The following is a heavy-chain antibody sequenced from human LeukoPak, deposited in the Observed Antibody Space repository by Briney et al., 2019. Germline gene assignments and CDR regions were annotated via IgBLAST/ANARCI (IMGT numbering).Heavy chain of an antibody. Sequence: SETLSLTCTVSGGSISSYYWSWIRQPPGEGLEWIGYIYYSGSTNYNPSLKSRVTISVDTSKNQFSLKLSSVTAADTAVYYCARDLGYCSSTSCRNWFDPWGQGTLVTVSS. CDR3: ARDLGYCSSTSCRNWFDP. J-gene: IGHJ5*02. D-gene: IGHD2-2*01. CDR1: GGSISSYY. V-gene: IGHV4-59*01. CDR2: IYYSGST.